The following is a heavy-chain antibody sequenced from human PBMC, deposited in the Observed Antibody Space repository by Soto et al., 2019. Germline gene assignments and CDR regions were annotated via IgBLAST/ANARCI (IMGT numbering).Heavy chain of an antibody. J-gene: IGHJ3*02. CDR2: IWYDGSNK. V-gene: IGHV3-33*01. CDR1: GLTWSNYG. Sequence: SLRLSCEASGLTWSNYGMHWVRQAPGKGLEWVAVIWYDGSNKYYAASVKGRFTISRDNSKNTLYLQMNSLRAEDTAVYYCVREKVGAAFDICGQGTMVTVSS. CDR3: VREKVGAAFDI. D-gene: IGHD1-26*01.